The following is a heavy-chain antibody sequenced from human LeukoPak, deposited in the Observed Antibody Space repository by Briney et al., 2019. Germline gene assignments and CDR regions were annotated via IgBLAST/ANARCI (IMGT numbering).Heavy chain of an antibody. Sequence: GGSLRLSCAASGLTFSSYGMHWVRQAPGKGLEWVAFIRYDGNYKYYADSVKGRFTISRDIAKNSLYLQMNSLRVEDTALYYCAKGFYGGNPNYFDYWGQGTLVTVSS. CDR3: AKGFYGGNPNYFDY. D-gene: IGHD4-23*01. J-gene: IGHJ4*02. V-gene: IGHV3-30*02. CDR1: GLTFSSYG. CDR2: IRYDGNYK.